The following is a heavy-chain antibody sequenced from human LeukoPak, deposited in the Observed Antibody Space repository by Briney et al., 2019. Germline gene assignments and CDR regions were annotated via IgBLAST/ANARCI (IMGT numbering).Heavy chain of an antibody. CDR2: IYPGDSET. Sequence: GESLKISCKGSGYSFTSYWLGWVRQMPGKGLEWMGIIYPGDSETRYSPSFQGQVTISADKSIGTMYLQWSSLKASDTAIYYCARALRTGQGDYVPVLWGQGTLVIVSS. D-gene: IGHD4-17*01. CDR3: ARALRTGQGDYVPVL. J-gene: IGHJ4*02. CDR1: GYSFTSYW. V-gene: IGHV5-51*01.